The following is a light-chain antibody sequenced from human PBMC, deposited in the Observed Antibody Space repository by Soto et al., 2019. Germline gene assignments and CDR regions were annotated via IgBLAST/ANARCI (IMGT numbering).Light chain of an antibody. V-gene: IGKV1-9*01. Sequence: DIQLTQSPSFLSASLGDRVTITCRASQGIGSFLAWYQQKPGIAPRLLIYSASTLQSGVSLRFSGSGSGTEFTLTISSLQSEDCATYYCQLFNSYPPTCGQGTKVEIK. CDR1: QGIGSF. J-gene: IGKJ1*01. CDR3: QLFNSYPPT. CDR2: SAS.